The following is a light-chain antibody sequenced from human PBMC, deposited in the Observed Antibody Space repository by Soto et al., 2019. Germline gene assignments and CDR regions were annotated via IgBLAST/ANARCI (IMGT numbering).Light chain of an antibody. CDR2: EGS. CDR1: SSDVGSYKL. Sequence: QSALTQPASVSGSPGQSITISCTGTSSDVGSYKLVSWYQQHPGKAPKLMIYEGSKRPSGVSNRFSGSKSDNTASLTISGLQAEDEADYYCCSYAGSSTVVFGGGTKLTVL. V-gene: IGLV2-23*01. CDR3: CSYAGSSTVV. J-gene: IGLJ2*01.